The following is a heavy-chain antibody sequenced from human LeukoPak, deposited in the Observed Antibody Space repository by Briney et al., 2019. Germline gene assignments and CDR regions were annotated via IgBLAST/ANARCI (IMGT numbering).Heavy chain of an antibody. CDR2: ISSSSSYI. CDR3: ARDSSSSWSPD. V-gene: IGHV3-21*01. CDR1: GFTFSSYS. J-gene: IGHJ4*02. Sequence: GGSLRLSCAASGFTFSSYSMNWVRQAPGKGLVWVSSISSSSSYIYYADSVKGRFTISRDNAKNSLYLQMNSLRAEDTAVYYCARDSSSSWSPDWGQGTLVTVSS. D-gene: IGHD6-13*01.